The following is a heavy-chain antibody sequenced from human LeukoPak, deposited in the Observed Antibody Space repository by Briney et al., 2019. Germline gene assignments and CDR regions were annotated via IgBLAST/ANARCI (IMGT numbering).Heavy chain of an antibody. CDR1: GATFSSYW. CDR2: INPGGSSI. D-gene: IGHD1-14*01. J-gene: IGHJ4*02. CDR3: ARSNQADDY. V-gene: IGHV3-74*01. Sequence: GGSLRLSCAASGATFSSYWMHWARQAPGKGLVWASRINPGGSSISYADSVKGRFTISRDNAKNTLYLQMDSLRAEDTAVYYCARSNQADDYWGQGNLVTVSS.